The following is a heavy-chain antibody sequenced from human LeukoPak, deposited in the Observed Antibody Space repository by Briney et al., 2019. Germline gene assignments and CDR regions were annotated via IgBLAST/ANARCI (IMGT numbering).Heavy chain of an antibody. J-gene: IGHJ4*02. D-gene: IGHD2-2*01. CDR3: ASINKDIVVVPAALADY. CDR1: GGSLSSISYY. Sequence: SETLSLTCTVSGGSLSSISYYWGWIRQPPGKGLEWIGSIYYSGSTYYNPSLKSRVTISVDTSKNQFSLKLSSVTAADTAVYYCASINKDIVVVPAALADYWGQGTLVTVSS. V-gene: IGHV4-39*01. CDR2: IYYSGST.